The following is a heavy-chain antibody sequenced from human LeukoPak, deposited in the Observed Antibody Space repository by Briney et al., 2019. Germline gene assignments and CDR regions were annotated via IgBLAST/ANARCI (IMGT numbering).Heavy chain of an antibody. J-gene: IGHJ3*02. CDR2: IIPIFGTA. CDR1: GGTFSSYA. V-gene: IGHV1-69*05. CDR3: ARTSQYQLLTTHDAFDI. D-gene: IGHD2-2*01. Sequence: SVKVSCKASGGTFSSYAISWVRQAPGQGLEWMGGIIPIFGTANYAQKFRGRVTITTDESTSTAYMELSSLRSEDTAVYYCARTSQYQLLTTHDAFDIWGQGTMVTVSS.